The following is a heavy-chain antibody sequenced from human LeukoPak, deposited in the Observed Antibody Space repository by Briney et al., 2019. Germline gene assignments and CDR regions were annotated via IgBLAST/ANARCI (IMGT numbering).Heavy chain of an antibody. D-gene: IGHD3-3*01. V-gene: IGHV3-23*01. J-gene: IGHJ6*02. CDR1: GFTFSSYA. CDR3: AKGLRLLEWSYGMDV. Sequence: GGSLRLSCAASGFTFSSYAMNWVRQAPGRGLEWVSVISGSGGSTYYADSVKGRFTISRDNSKNTLYLQMISLRAEDTAVYYCAKGLRLLEWSYGMDVWGQGTTVTVSS. CDR2: ISGSGGST.